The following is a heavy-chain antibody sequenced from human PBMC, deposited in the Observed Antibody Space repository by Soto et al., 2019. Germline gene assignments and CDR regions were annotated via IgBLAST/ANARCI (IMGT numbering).Heavy chain of an antibody. CDR2: IYSGGST. V-gene: IGHV3-66*01. CDR3: AIAVAGYDAFDI. D-gene: IGHD6-19*01. J-gene: IGHJ3*02. Sequence: EVQLVESGGGLVQPGGSLRLSCAASGFTVISNYMSWVRQAPGKGLEWVSVIYSGGSTYYADSVKGRFTISRDNSKNTLYLQMNSLRAEDTAVYYCAIAVAGYDAFDIWGQGTLVTVSS. CDR1: GFTVISNY.